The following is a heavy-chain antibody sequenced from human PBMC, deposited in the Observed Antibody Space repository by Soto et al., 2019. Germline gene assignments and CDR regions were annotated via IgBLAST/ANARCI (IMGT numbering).Heavy chain of an antibody. CDR3: AREEVDTAMVPYYYYGMDV. D-gene: IGHD5-18*01. CDR2: IIPIFGTA. CDR1: GGTFSSYA. J-gene: IGHJ6*02. Sequence: GASVKVSCKASGGTFSSYAISWVRQAPGQGLEWMGGIIPIFGTANYAQKFQGRVTITADESTSTAYMELSSLRSEDTAVYYCAREEVDTAMVPYYYYGMDVWGQGTMVTVSS. V-gene: IGHV1-69*13.